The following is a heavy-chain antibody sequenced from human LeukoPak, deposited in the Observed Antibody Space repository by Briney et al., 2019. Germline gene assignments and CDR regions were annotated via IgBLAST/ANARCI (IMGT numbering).Heavy chain of an antibody. D-gene: IGHD3-22*01. J-gene: IGHJ4*02. CDR1: GGSLSSYY. Sequence: PSETLSLTCTVSGGSLSSYYWSWIRQPPGKGLEWIGHIYYSGSTNYNPSLKSRVTISVDTSKTQFSLKLSSVTAADTAVYYCARARGARITMIVVVDYFDYWGQGTLVTVSS. CDR2: IYYSGST. CDR3: ARARGARITMIVVVDYFDY. V-gene: IGHV4-59*01.